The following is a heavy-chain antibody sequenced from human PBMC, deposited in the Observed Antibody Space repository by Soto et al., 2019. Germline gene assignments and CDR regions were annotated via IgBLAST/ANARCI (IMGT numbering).Heavy chain of an antibody. V-gene: IGHV4-31*03. CDR1: GGSISSGGYY. CDR3: ARLPLGPDRYIDY. Sequence: PSETLSLTCTVSGGSISSGGYYWSWIRQHPGKGLEWIGYIYYSGSTYYNPSLKGRVTISVDTSKNQFSLKLSSVTAADTAVYYCARLPLGPDRYIDYWGQGTLVTVSS. CDR2: IYYSGST. J-gene: IGHJ4*02. D-gene: IGHD7-27*01.